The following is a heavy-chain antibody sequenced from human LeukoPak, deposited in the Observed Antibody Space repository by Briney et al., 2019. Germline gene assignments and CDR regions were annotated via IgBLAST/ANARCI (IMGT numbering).Heavy chain of an antibody. J-gene: IGHJ4*02. Sequence: SETLSLTCAVYGGSFSGYYWSWIRQPPGKGLEWIGEINHSGSTNYNPSLKSRVTISVDTSKDQFSLKLSSVTAADTAVYYCARGRAYCRTDWGQGTLVTVSS. CDR1: GGSFSGYY. D-gene: IGHD2-15*01. CDR2: INHSGST. CDR3: ARGRAYCRTD. V-gene: IGHV4-34*01.